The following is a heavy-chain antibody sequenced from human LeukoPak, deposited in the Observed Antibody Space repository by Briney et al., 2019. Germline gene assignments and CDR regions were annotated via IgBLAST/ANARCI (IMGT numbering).Heavy chain of an antibody. J-gene: IGHJ5*02. D-gene: IGHD6-13*01. CDR1: GFTFSSYG. Sequence: PGRSLRLSCAASGFTFSSYGMHWVRQAPGKGLEWVAVIWYDGSNKYYADSVKGRFTTSRDNSKSTLYLQMNSLRAEDTAVYYCARDLHGSWYPNWFDPWGQGTLVTVSS. CDR3: ARDLHGSWYPNWFDP. CDR2: IWYDGSNK. V-gene: IGHV3-33*01.